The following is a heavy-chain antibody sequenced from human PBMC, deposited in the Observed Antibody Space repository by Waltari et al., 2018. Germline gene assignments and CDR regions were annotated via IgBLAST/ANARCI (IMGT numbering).Heavy chain of an antibody. V-gene: IGHV4-38-2*01. CDR2: IYHSGST. CDR1: GYSISSGYY. J-gene: IGHJ4*02. D-gene: IGHD6-19*01. Sequence: QVQLQESGPGLVKPSETLSLTCAVSGYSISSGYYWGWIRQPPGKGLEWIGGIYHSGSTYYNPSLKSRVTIAVDTSKNQFSLKLSSVTAADTAVYYCATCSGWYHLDYWGQGTLVTVSS. CDR3: ATCSGWYHLDY.